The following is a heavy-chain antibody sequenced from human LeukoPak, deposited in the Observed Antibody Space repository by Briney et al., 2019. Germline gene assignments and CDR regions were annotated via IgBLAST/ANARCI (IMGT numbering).Heavy chain of an antibody. D-gene: IGHD2-15*01. J-gene: IGHJ4*02. V-gene: IGHV4-34*01. CDR2: INHSGST. Sequence: KPSETLSLTCAVYGVSFSGYYWSWIRQPPGKGLEWIGEINHSGSTNYNPSLKSRVTISVDTSKNQFSLKLSSVTAADTAVYYCARGGTVVVVAATAPFDYWGQGTLVTVSS. CDR3: ARGGTVVVVAATAPFDY. CDR1: GVSFSGYY.